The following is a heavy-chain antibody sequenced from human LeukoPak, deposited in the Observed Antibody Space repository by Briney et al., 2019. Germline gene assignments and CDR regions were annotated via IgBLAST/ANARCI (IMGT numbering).Heavy chain of an antibody. V-gene: IGHV3-21*01. CDR2: ISSSSSYI. D-gene: IGHD3-9*01. CDR3: ARATTYDILTGYFDY. Sequence: GGSLRLSCAASGFTFSSYTMNWVRQAPGKGLEWVSSISSSSSYIYYAESVKGRFTMSRDNAKNSLYLQMNSLRAEDTAAYYCARATTYDILTGYFDYWGQGTLVTVSS. J-gene: IGHJ4*02. CDR1: GFTFSSYT.